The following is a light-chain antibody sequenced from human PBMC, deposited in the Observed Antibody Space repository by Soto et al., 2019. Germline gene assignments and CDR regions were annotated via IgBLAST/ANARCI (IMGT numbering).Light chain of an antibody. CDR1: SSDVGDFNY. V-gene: IGLV2-14*03. J-gene: IGLJ2*01. CDR2: DVT. CDR3: SSYSSSTTHVG. Sequence: QSALPQPASVSGSPGRSVTISCTGPSSDVGDFNYVSWYQHLPGRAPKLIISDVTNRPSGISYRVSASKSGRTTSLTISGLQAEDEAYYYCSSYSSSTTHVGFGGGTKLTVL.